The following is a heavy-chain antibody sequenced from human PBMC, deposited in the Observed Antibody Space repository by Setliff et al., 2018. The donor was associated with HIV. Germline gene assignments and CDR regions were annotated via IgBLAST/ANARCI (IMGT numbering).Heavy chain of an antibody. CDR1: GGSISSGSYY. D-gene: IGHD2-21*02. V-gene: IGHV4-61*02. CDR3: ARSYCGDDCYSGSLDY. CDR2: IYTSGST. J-gene: IGHJ4*02. Sequence: PSETLSLTCTVSGGSISSGSYYWSWIRQPAGKGLEWIGRIYTSGSTNYNPSLKRRVTISVDTSKNQFSLKLRAVTAADTAVYYCARSYCGDDCYSGSLDYWGQGTLVTVSS.